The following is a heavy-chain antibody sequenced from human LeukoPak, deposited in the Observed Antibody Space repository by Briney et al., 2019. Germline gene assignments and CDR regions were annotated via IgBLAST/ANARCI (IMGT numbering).Heavy chain of an antibody. V-gene: IGHV5-51*01. CDR2: IYPGDSDT. J-gene: IGHJ5*02. CDR1: GYIFTDYW. Sequence: GESLKTSCKASGYIFTDYWIGWVRQMPGKGLEWMGIIYPGDSDTKYSPSFQGQVTISADRSINTAYLQWSSLRASDTAIYYCATPYSTSWPWGQGTLVTVSS. D-gene: IGHD6-13*01. CDR3: ATPYSTSWP.